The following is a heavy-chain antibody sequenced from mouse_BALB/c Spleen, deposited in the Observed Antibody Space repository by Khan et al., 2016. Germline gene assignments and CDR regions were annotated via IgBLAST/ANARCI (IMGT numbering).Heavy chain of an antibody. CDR2: IYPSDSYT. D-gene: IGHD1-1*01. CDR3: ARGITTVVAYYAMDY. V-gene: IGHV1-69*02. J-gene: IGHJ4*01. Sequence: QVQLQQPGAELVRPGASVKLSCKASGYTFTSYWINWVKQRPGQGLEWIGNIYPSDSYTNYNQKFKDMATLTVEKSSNPAYMQLSSPTSEDSAVYYCARGITTVVAYYAMDYWGQGTSVSVSS. CDR1: GYTFTSYW.